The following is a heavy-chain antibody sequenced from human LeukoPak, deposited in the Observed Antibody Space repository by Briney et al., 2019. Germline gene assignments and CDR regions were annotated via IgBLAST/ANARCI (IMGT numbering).Heavy chain of an antibody. D-gene: IGHD4-11*01. J-gene: IGHJ4*02. CDR3: VRPANTDHSVDY. CDR2: IYPGDSDT. Sequence: GESPKTFCKGSGYSFSSYCIGWVRQMPGKGLEWMGIIYPGDSDTRDSPSFQGQLTISVDKSISTAYLEWSRLKVSDTAMYFCVRPANTDHSVDYWAEGPLLTVSS. V-gene: IGHV5-51*01. CDR1: GYSFSSYC.